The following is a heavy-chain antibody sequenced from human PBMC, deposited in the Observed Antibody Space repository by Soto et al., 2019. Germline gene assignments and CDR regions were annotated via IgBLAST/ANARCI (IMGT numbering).Heavy chain of an antibody. CDR2: IYYTGNT. V-gene: IGHV4-39*07. D-gene: IGHD3-10*01. CDR3: ARGSGNMVRAVVDWFDP. CDR1: GGSISTSNYY. Sequence: SETLCLTCNVSGGSISTSNYYWGWIRQPPGKGLEWIGSIYYTGNTYYNPSLKSRVTISVDTSKNQFSLKLSSVTAADTAVYYCARGSGNMVRAVVDWFDPWGQGTLVTVSS. J-gene: IGHJ5*02.